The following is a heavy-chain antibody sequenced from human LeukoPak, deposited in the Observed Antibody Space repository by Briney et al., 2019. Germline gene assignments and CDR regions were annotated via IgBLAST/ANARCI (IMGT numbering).Heavy chain of an antibody. Sequence: ASVKVSCKASGGTFSSYAISWVRQAPGQGLEWMGGIIPIFGTANYAQKFQGRVTITADKSTSTAYMELRSLRSEDTAVYYCARSKSSSVWNYYYYYYMDVWGKGTTVTVSS. D-gene: IGHD6-25*01. J-gene: IGHJ6*03. CDR1: GGTFSSYA. CDR3: ARSKSSSVWNYYYYYYMDV. V-gene: IGHV1-69*06. CDR2: IIPIFGTA.